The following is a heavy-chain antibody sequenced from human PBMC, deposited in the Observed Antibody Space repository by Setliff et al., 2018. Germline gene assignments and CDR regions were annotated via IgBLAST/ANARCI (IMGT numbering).Heavy chain of an antibody. CDR1: GFSFSDYA. CDR2: GSTGKT. J-gene: IGHJ4*02. CDR3: AKDLSSNTAASYFFDL. Sequence: GGSLRLSCADSGFSFSDYAMSWVRQAPRKGLEWVSGGSTGKTDYADSVKGRFTMSRDSSTNTLYLQMNSLRGEDTAVYYCAKDLSSNTAASYFFDLWGQGTQVTVSS. D-gene: IGHD5-18*01. V-gene: IGHV3-23*01.